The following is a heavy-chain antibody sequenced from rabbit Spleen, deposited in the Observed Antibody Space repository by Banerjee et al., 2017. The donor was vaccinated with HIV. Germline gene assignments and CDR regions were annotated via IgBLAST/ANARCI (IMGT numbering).Heavy chain of an antibody. D-gene: IGHD1-1*01. CDR3: ARNYVNTFDP. Sequence: QEQLEESGGDLVKPEGSLTLTCTASGFSFSRSYDMCWVRQAPGKGLEWIACIYTGNYKTYYASWAKGRFTISKTSSTTVTLQMTSLTVADTATYFCARNYVNTFDPWGPGTLVT. CDR2: IYTGNYKT. V-gene: IGHV1S45*01. CDR1: GFSFSRSYD. J-gene: IGHJ2*01.